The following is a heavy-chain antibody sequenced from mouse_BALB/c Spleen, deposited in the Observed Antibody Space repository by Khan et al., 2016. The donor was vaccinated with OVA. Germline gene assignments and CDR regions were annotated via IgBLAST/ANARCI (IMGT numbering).Heavy chain of an antibody. Sequence: VQLKQSGPGLVKPSQSLSLTCTVTAYSITTNYAWDWIRQFPGNKLAWMGYISYSGSTSYNPSLKSRISIIRDTSKNQFFLQLNSVTTEDTVTYYCARKNYYGYAVDYWGQGTSVTVSS. CDR1: AYSITTNYA. CDR2: ISYSGST. V-gene: IGHV3-2*02. CDR3: ARKNYYGYAVDY. D-gene: IGHD1-1*01. J-gene: IGHJ4*01.